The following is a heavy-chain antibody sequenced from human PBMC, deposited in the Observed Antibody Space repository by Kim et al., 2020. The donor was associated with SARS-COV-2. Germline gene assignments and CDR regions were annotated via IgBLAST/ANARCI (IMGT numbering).Heavy chain of an antibody. CDR3: AKDLFGVVVTAVLPFDAFDI. D-gene: IGHD2-21*02. V-gene: IGHV3-23*01. Sequence: GGSLRLSCAASGFTFSSYAMSWVRQAPGKGLEWVSAISGSGGSTYYADSVKGRFTISRDNSKNTLYLQMNSLRAEDTAVYYCAKDLFGVVVTAVLPFDAFDIWGQGTMVTVSS. CDR1: GFTFSSYA. J-gene: IGHJ3*02. CDR2: ISGSGGST.